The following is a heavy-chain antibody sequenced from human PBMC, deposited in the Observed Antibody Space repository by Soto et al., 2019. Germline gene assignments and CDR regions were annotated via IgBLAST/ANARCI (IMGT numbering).Heavy chain of an antibody. V-gene: IGHV4-34*01. J-gene: IGHJ5*01. CDR3: STRAYDTNGYYRFDP. D-gene: IGHD3-22*01. CDR1: GGSFSGHS. Sequence: SETLSLTCAVYGGSFSGHSWTWIRQSPGKGLEWIGDINHSGRVNYSPSLKSRVTISLDTSKNQFSLTLSAVTAADKAMYYCSTRAYDTNGYYRFDPWGQGPLVTVSS. CDR2: INHSGRV.